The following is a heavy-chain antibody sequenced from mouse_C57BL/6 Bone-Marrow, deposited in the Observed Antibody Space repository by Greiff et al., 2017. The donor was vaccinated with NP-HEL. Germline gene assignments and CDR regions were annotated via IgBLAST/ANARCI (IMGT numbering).Heavy chain of an antibody. D-gene: IGHD4-1*01. V-gene: IGHV1-82*01. Sequence: VQLQQSGPELVKPGASVKISCKASGYAFSSSWMNWVKQRPGKGLEWIGRIYPGDGDTNYNGKFKGKATLTADKSSSTAYMQLSSLTSEDSAVYFCAIVELGRDYWGQGTTLTVSS. CDR1: GYAFSSSW. CDR2: IYPGDGDT. J-gene: IGHJ2*01. CDR3: AIVELGRDY.